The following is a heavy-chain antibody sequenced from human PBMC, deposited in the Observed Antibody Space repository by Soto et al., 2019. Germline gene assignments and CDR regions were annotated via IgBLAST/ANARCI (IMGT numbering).Heavy chain of an antibody. CDR1: GGSFSGYY. CDR2: INHSGST. V-gene: IGHV4-34*01. CDR3: ARGLYSSGWYNWFDP. Sequence: SETLSLTCAVYGGSFSGYYWSWIRQPPGKGLEWIGEINHSGSTNYNPSLKSRVTISVDTSKNQFSLKLSSVTAADTAVYYCARGLYSSGWYNWFDPWGQETLVT. D-gene: IGHD6-19*01. J-gene: IGHJ5*02.